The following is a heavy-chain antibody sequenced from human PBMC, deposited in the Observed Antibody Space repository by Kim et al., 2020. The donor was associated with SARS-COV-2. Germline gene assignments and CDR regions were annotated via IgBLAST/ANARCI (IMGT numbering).Heavy chain of an antibody. CDR1: GFIVSSNY. J-gene: IGHJ6*02. D-gene: IGHD5-18*01. Sequence: GGSLRLSCAASGFIVSSNYMSWVRQAPGKGLEWVSVIYSGGSTYYADSVKGRFTISRDNSKNTLYLEMNSLRADDTAVYYCARDRRSGFSYGPGSSVMDVWGQGTTVTVSS. V-gene: IGHV3-66*01. CDR2: IYSGGST. CDR3: ARDRRSGFSYGPGSSVMDV.